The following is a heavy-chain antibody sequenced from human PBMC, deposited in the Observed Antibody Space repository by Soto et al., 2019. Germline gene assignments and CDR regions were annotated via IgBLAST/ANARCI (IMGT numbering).Heavy chain of an antibody. CDR1: GCSFAGYW. D-gene: IGHD3-22*01. J-gene: IGHJ4*02. CDR3: ARQIYDSDTGPNFKYYFDS. V-gene: IGHV5-10-1*01. CDR2: IDPSDSQT. Sequence: XESLKISCKGSGCSFAGYWITWVRQKPGKGLEWMGRIDPSDSQTYYSPSFRGHVTISATKSITTVFLQWSSLRASDTAMYYCARQIYDSDTGPNFKYYFDSWGQGTPVTVSS.